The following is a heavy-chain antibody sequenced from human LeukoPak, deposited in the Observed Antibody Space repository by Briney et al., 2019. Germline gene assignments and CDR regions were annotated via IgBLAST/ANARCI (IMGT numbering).Heavy chain of an antibody. CDR2: IYHSGST. D-gene: IGHD5-18*01. CDR3: ARIQLGYSYGYFFEAFDAFDI. J-gene: IGHJ3*02. V-gene: IGHV4-38-2*02. CDR1: GYSISSGYY. Sequence: SETLSLTCTVSGYSISSGYYWGWIRQPPGKGLEWIGSIYHSGSTYYNPSLKSRVTISVDTSKNQFSLKLSSVTAADTAVYYCARIQLGYSYGYFFEAFDAFDIWGQGTMVTISS.